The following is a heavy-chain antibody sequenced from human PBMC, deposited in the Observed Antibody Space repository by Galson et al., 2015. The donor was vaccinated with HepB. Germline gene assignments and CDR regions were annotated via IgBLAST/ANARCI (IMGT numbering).Heavy chain of an antibody. CDR3: ARSPGYYDSSGYYWGHFDY. D-gene: IGHD3-22*01. V-gene: IGHV1-46*01. J-gene: IGHJ4*02. CDR1: GYTFTSYY. CDR2: INPSSGST. Sequence: SVKVSCKASGYTFTSYYLHWVRQAPGQGLEWMAIINPSSGSTSYAQRFQGRVTMTRDTSTSTVYMELSSLRSEDTAVYYCARSPGYYDSSGYYWGHFDYWGQGTLVTVS.